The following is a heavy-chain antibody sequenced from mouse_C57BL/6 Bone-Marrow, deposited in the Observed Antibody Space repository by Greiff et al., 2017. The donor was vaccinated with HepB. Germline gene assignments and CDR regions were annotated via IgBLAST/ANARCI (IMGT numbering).Heavy chain of an antibody. V-gene: IGHV1-81*01. Sequence: LEESGAELARPGASVKLSCKASGYTFTSYGISWVKQRTGQGLEWIGEIYPRSGNTYYNEKFKGKATLTADKSSSTAYMELRSLTSEDSAVYFCARLGGKGRYFDYWGQGTTLTVSS. J-gene: IGHJ2*01. CDR2: IYPRSGNT. CDR3: ARLGGKGRYFDY. D-gene: IGHD2-1*01. CDR1: GYTFTSYG.